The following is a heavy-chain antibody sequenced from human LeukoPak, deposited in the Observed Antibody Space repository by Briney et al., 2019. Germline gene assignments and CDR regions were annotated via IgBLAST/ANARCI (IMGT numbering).Heavy chain of an antibody. J-gene: IGHJ4*02. Sequence: GGSLRLSCAASGFTFSSYSMNWVRQAPGKGLEWVSYISYSSSTIYYADSVKGRFTISRDNAKTSLYLQMNSLRDEDTAVYYCTRDERSASGWYLVNWGQGTLVTVSS. V-gene: IGHV3-48*02. D-gene: IGHD6-19*01. CDR2: ISYSSSTI. CDR3: TRDERSASGWYLVN. CDR1: GFTFSSYS.